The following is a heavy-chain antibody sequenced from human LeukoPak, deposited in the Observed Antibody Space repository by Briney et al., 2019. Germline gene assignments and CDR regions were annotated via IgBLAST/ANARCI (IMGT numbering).Heavy chain of an antibody. CDR1: GGTFSSYA. J-gene: IGHJ4*02. V-gene: IGHV1-69*05. Sequence: SVNVSCKASGGTFSSYAISWVRQAPGQGLEWMGGIIPIFGTANYAQKFQGRVTITTDESTSTAYMELSSLRSEDTAVYYCAGEYQLLGDYYFDYWGQGTLVTVSS. D-gene: IGHD2-2*01. CDR3: AGEYQLLGDYYFDY. CDR2: IIPIFGTA.